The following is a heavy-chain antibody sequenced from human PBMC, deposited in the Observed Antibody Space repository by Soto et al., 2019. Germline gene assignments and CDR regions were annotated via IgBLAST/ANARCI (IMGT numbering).Heavy chain of an antibody. D-gene: IGHD6-13*01. CDR3: AKPYSSSWYGPFDY. V-gene: IGHV3-23*01. Sequence: GGSLRLSCTSSGFTFSSYAMSWVRQAPGKGLEWVSTISGSGDNTFYADSVKGRFTISRDNSKNTLYLPMSGLRAEDTAVYYCAKPYSSSWYGPFDYWGQGTLVTVSS. CDR2: ISGSGDNT. CDR1: GFTFSSYA. J-gene: IGHJ4*02.